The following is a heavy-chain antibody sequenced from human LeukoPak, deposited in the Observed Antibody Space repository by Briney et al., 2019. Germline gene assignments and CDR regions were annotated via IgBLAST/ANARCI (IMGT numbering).Heavy chain of an antibody. D-gene: IGHD6-19*01. J-gene: IGHJ4*02. Sequence: GRSLRLSCAGSGFIFNNYAMHWVRKLPGKGLEWVSGISWNSGTIDYADSVRGRFTISRDNAKNSLYLQMDSLRVEDTAFYYCAKDNRRHYTSGPNPDSLHWGQGALVTVSS. CDR1: GFIFNNYA. CDR3: AKDNRRHYTSGPNPDSLH. V-gene: IGHV3-9*01. CDR2: ISWNSGTI.